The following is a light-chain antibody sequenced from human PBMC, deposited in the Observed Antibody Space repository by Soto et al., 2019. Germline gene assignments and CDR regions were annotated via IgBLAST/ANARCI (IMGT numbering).Light chain of an antibody. Sequence: QSVLTQPPSVSGAPGQRVTISCTGSSSNIGAGYDVHWYQRLPGSAPKLLIYGNSNRPSGIPDRFFGSKSGTSASLAITSLQAEDEADYFCQSYDSSLSGWVFGGGTKVTVL. J-gene: IGLJ3*02. V-gene: IGLV1-40*01. CDR3: QSYDSSLSGWV. CDR1: SSNIGAGYD. CDR2: GNS.